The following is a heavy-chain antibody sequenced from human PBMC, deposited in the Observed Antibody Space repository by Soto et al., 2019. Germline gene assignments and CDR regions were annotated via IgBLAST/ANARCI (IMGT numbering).Heavy chain of an antibody. CDR1: DFSLKDYQ. J-gene: IGHJ3*02. CDR3: ARDVCGGACFGGASDI. Sequence: QLVGSGGGLVKPGGSLRLSCEASDFSLKDYQMMWFRQVPVQGLQWISYITTGGTTYSSAAVRGRFSISRDSVTNSLYLEMNNLRDEDTALYYCARDVCGGACFGGASDIWGQGTMVTVSS. CDR2: ITTGGTT. D-gene: IGHD2-21*01. V-gene: IGHV3-11*01.